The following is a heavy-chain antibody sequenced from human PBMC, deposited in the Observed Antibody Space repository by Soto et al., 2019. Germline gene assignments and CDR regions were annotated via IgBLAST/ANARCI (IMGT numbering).Heavy chain of an antibody. V-gene: IGHV3-23*01. D-gene: IGHD4-17*01. Sequence: EVQLLEYGGGLVQRGESLRLSCVASGFTFNKYAMTWVRQAPGKGLEWVSSISGSSSTTYYADSVKGRFTISRDNSKNTVYLHMNTLSTEDTAVYYCAPTRSDYGDDAVGYWGQGTLVTVSS. CDR2: ISGSSSTT. J-gene: IGHJ4*01. CDR1: GFTFNKYA. CDR3: APTRSDYGDDAVGY.